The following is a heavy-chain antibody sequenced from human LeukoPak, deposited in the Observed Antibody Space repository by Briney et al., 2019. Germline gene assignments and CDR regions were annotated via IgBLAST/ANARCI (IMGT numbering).Heavy chain of an antibody. Sequence: GGSLRLSCAASGFTFSSYSMNWVRQAPGKGLEWVSSISSSSSYIYYADSVKGRFTIFRDNAKNSLYLQMNSLRAEDTAVYYCARSRGSSGWYRWFDPWGQGTLVTVSS. V-gene: IGHV3-21*01. CDR1: GFTFSSYS. D-gene: IGHD6-19*01. CDR2: ISSSSSYI. CDR3: ARSRGSSGWYRWFDP. J-gene: IGHJ5*02.